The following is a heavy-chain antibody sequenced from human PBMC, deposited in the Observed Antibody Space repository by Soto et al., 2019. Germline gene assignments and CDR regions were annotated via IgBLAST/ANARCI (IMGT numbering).Heavy chain of an antibody. Sequence: QAHLVESGGGVVQPGRSLRLSCAASGFTFTSYGMHWVRQAPGTRLEWVAVISYDGGLQHYADSVKGPFTIPRDNSKNMVLLQMNSLRAEDTAVYYCVSDRGYGHASVPYSWGQGTLVSVSS. CDR2: ISYDGGLQ. CDR1: GFTFTSYG. CDR3: VSDRGYGHASVPYS. D-gene: IGHD5-18*01. J-gene: IGHJ4*02. V-gene: IGHV3-30*03.